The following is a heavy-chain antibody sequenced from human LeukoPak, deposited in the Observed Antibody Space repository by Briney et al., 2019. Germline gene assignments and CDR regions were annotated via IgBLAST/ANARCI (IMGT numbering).Heavy chain of an antibody. Sequence: PGGSLRLSCAASGFTFSSYSMNWVRQAPGKGLEWVGRIKSKIDGGTIEYAAPVKGRFTMSRDDSKNTLDLQMNSLKTEDTAVYYCTVQLSQWGQGTLVTVSS. V-gene: IGHV3-15*01. J-gene: IGHJ4*02. CDR3: TVQLSQ. D-gene: IGHD6-6*01. CDR2: IKSKIDGGTI. CDR1: GFTFSSYS.